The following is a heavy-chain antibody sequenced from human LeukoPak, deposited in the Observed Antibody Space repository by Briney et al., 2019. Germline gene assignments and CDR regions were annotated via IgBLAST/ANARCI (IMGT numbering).Heavy chain of an antibody. V-gene: IGHV3-23*01. CDR3: AKDYYGSGSYYTHFDY. D-gene: IGHD3-10*01. Sequence: GGSLRLSCAASGFTFSSYAMSWVRQAPGKGLEWVSAISGSGGSTYYADSVKGRFTISRDNSKNTLYLQMNSLRAEDTAVYYCAKDYYGSGSYYTHFDYWGQGTLVTVPS. CDR1: GFTFSSYA. J-gene: IGHJ4*02. CDR2: ISGSGGST.